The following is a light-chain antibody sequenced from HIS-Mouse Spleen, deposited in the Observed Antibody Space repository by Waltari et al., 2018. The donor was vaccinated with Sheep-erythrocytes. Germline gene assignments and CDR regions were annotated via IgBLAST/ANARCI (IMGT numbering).Light chain of an antibody. J-gene: IGLJ1*01. V-gene: IGLV2-11*02. Sequence: QSALTQPRSVSGSPGQSVTISCTGTSSDVGGYNYVSWYQQHPGKAPKLMIYDVSKRPSGVPDRFSGPTSGNTASLTISGLQAEDEADYYCCSYAGSYNHVFATGTKVTVL. CDR2: DVS. CDR1: SSDVGGYNY. CDR3: CSYAGSYNHV.